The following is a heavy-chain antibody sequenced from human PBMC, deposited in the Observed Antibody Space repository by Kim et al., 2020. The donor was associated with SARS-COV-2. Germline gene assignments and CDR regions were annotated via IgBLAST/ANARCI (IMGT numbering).Heavy chain of an antibody. CDR1: GGSISSGGYY. CDR2: IYYSGST. Sequence: SETLSLTCTVSGGSISSGGYYWSWIRQHPGKGLEWIGYIYYSGSTYYNPSLKSRVTISVDTSKNQFSLKLSFVTAADTAVYYCARDLGDCSGGSCYDNWFDPWGQGTLVTVSS. CDR3: ARDLGDCSGGSCYDNWFDP. V-gene: IGHV4-31*03. J-gene: IGHJ5*02. D-gene: IGHD2-15*01.